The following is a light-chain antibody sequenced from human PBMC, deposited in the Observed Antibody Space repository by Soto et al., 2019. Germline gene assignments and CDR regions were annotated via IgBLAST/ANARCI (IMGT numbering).Light chain of an antibody. CDR2: GAS. J-gene: IGKJ4*01. CDR3: QQYNNWPRLT. CDR1: QRVSSN. V-gene: IGKV3-15*01. Sequence: EIVMTQSPATLSVSPGERATLSCRASQRVSSNLAWYQQKPGQAPRLLIYGASTRATAIPARFSGSGSGTEFTLTISSLQSEDFAVYYCQQYNNWPRLTVGGGTKVEIK.